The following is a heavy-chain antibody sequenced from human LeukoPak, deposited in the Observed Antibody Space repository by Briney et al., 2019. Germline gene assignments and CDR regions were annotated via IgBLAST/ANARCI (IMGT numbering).Heavy chain of an antibody. V-gene: IGHV4-59*08. Sequence: PGGSLRLSCAASGFTFSSYAMSWIRQPPGKGLEWIGDIYYSGSTNYNPSLLSGVTIKVATSKNQFSLKLSSVTAADTAVYYCARRLLTREKDAFDIWGQGTMVTVSS. CDR3: ARRLLTREKDAFDI. CDR2: IYYSGST. J-gene: IGHJ3*02. D-gene: IGHD2-21*02. CDR1: GFTFSSYA.